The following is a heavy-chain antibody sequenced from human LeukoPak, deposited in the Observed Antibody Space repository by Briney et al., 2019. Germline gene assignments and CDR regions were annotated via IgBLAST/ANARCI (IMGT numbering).Heavy chain of an antibody. D-gene: IGHD2-8*01. CDR1: GGSFSGYY. V-gene: IGHV4-34*01. Sequence: PETLSLTYAVYGGSFSGYYWSWIRQPPGKGLEWIGEINHSGSTNYNPSLKSRVTISVDTSKNQFSLKLSSVTAADTAVYYCARGVGYCTNGVCYYYYYYYMDVWGKGTTVTVSS. CDR2: INHSGST. J-gene: IGHJ6*03. CDR3: ARGVGYCTNGVCYYYYYYYMDV.